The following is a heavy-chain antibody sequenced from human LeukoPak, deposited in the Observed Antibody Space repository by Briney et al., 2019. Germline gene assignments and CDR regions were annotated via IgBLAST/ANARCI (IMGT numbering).Heavy chain of an antibody. V-gene: IGHV3-9*01. J-gene: IGHJ4*02. Sequence: TGGSLRLSCAASGFTFSSYAMHWVRQAPGKGLEWVSGISWNSGSIGYADSVKGRFTISRGNAKNSLYLQMNSLRAEDTALYYCAKVAAAGGYFDYWGQGTLVTVSS. D-gene: IGHD6-13*01. CDR3: AKVAAAGGYFDY. CDR2: ISWNSGSI. CDR1: GFTFSSYA.